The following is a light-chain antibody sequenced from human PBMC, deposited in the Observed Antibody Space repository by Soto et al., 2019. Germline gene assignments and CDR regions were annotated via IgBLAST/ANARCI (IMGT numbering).Light chain of an antibody. Sequence: EIVLTQSPATLSLSPGERATLSCRASQSVSSYLAWYQQKPGQAPRLLIYDASNRATGIPARFSGSGSGTAITITISSLEPEDFAVYYWQQRSNWPPLTFGGGTKVEIK. J-gene: IGKJ4*01. CDR3: QQRSNWPPLT. CDR2: DAS. V-gene: IGKV3-11*01. CDR1: QSVSSY.